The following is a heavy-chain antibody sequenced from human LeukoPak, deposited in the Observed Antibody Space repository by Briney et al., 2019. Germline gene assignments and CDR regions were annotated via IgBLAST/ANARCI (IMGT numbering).Heavy chain of an antibody. Sequence: PGGSLRLSCAASGFTFSSYWMSWVRQAPGKGLEWVANIKQDGSEEVYVDSVKGRFTISRDNAKNSLFLQMNTLRAEDTAVYYCARDPYSSTWSYGMDVWGQGTTVTVPS. J-gene: IGHJ6*02. CDR1: GFTFSSYW. D-gene: IGHD6-6*01. V-gene: IGHV3-7*05. CDR2: IKQDGSEE. CDR3: ARDPYSSTWSYGMDV.